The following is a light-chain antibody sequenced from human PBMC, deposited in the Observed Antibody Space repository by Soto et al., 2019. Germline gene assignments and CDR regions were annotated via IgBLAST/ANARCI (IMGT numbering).Light chain of an antibody. CDR2: EVS. V-gene: IGLV2-8*01. J-gene: IGLJ1*01. CDR1: SIDVGGYNY. CDR3: TSYAGSNNYV. Sequence: QSPLTQVPSPSGPPGQSVTISCTGTSIDVGGYNYVSWYQQHPGKAPKLMIYEVSKRPSGVPDRFSGSKSGNTASLTVSGLQAEDEADYYCTSYAGSNNYVFGTGTKVTVL.